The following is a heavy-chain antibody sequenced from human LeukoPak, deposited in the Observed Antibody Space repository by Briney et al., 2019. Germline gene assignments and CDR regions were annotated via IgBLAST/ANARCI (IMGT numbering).Heavy chain of an antibody. CDR3: AKSNGYGLLDI. CDR1: GGSISSSSYY. J-gene: IGHJ3*02. CDR2: IYYSGST. D-gene: IGHD5-18*01. V-gene: IGHV4-39*07. Sequence: SETLSLTCTVSGGSISSSSYYWGWFRQPPGKGLEWIGSIYYSGSTYYNPSLKSRVTISVDTSKNQFSLKLNSLTAADTAVYYCAKSNGYGLLDIWGQGTMVTVSS.